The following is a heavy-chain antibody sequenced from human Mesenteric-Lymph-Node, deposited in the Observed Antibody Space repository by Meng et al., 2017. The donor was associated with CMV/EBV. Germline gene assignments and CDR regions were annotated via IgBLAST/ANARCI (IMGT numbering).Heavy chain of an antibody. V-gene: IGHV3-30*03. J-gene: IGHJ4*02. CDR1: GFTFSSYS. CDR2: ISYDGSNR. CDR3: ARDSGSDY. Sequence: GESLKISCAASGFTFSSYSMNWVRQAPGKGLEWVALISYDGSNRYYADSVKGRFTISRDNSKNTLYLQMNSLRAEDTAVYYCARDSGSDYWGQGTLVTVSS.